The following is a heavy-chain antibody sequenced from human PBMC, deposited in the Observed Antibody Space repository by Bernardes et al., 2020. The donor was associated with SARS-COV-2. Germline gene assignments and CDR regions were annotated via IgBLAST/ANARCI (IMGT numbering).Heavy chain of an antibody. J-gene: IGHJ4*02. D-gene: IGHD2-15*01. CDR2: TTEDGTTT. V-gene: IGHV3-74*01. CDR3: GRDLSRRGGY. Sequence: GGSLRLSCVASGFNFNNYWMHWVRQAPGKGLVWVARTTEDGTTTNYADAVQGRFTISRDNAKNMLYLQVNSLSDEDTGVYYCGRDLSRRGGYWGEGTLVTASS. CDR1: GFNFNNYW.